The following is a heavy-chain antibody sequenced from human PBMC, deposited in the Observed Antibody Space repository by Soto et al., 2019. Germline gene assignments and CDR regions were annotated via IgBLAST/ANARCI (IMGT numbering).Heavy chain of an antibody. J-gene: IGHJ4*02. CDR3: ARGVKMATPHNYYFDY. Sequence: GEALRISCQGSGYSFTSYWISWVRQMPGKGVEWMGRFDASGSSTNYSPSFRGHVTMSSDRSTKTAYLQWGSLKASDTALYYWARGVKMATPHNYYFDYWGQGTLVTVSS. V-gene: IGHV5-10-1*01. CDR2: FDASGSST. D-gene: IGHD5-12*01. CDR1: GYSFTSYW.